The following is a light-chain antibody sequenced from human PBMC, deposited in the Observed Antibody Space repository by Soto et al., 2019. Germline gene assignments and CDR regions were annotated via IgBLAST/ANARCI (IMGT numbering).Light chain of an antibody. V-gene: IGKV3-20*01. J-gene: IGKJ1*01. CDR2: GAS. Sequence: EIVLTQSPGTLSLSPGERATLSCRASQSVSSSYLAWYQQKPGQAPRLLIYGASSRATGIPDRFSGSGSGTDFTLTISRLEPEDFAVYYCQQYGRSPPVTFGQGTKVEI. CDR1: QSVSSSY. CDR3: QQYGRSPPVT.